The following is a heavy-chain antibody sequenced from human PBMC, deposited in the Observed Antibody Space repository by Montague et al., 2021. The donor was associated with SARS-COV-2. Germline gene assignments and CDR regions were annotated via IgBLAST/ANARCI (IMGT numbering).Heavy chain of an antibody. V-gene: IGHV4-34*01. CDR1: GGSFSGYY. Sequence: SETLSLTCAVYGGSFSGYYWSWIRQPPGKGLEWIGEINHSGSTNYNPSXXSRVTISVDTSKNQFSLKLSSVTAADTAVYYCARTYTYYDFWSGYPWDYYMDVWGKGTTVTVSS. D-gene: IGHD3-3*01. J-gene: IGHJ6*03. CDR3: ARTYTYYDFWSGYPWDYYMDV. CDR2: INHSGST.